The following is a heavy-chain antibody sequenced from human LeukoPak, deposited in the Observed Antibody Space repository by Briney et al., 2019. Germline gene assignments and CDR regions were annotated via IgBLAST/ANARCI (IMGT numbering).Heavy chain of an antibody. J-gene: IGHJ2*01. CDR1: GYTFTGYY. Sequence: ASVKVSCKASGYTFTGYYMHWVRQAPGQGLEWMGWINPNSGGTNYAQKFQGWVTMTRDTSISTAYMELGRLRSDDTAVYYCARAVSSGWLSLYWYFDLWGRGTLVTVSS. CDR3: ARAVSSGWLSLYWYFDL. V-gene: IGHV1-2*04. CDR2: INPNSGGT. D-gene: IGHD6-19*01.